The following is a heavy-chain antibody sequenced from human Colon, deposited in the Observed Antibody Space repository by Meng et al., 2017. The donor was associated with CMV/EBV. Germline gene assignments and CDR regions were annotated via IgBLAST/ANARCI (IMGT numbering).Heavy chain of an antibody. CDR2: INHSGST. V-gene: IGHV4-34*01. J-gene: IGHJ4*02. D-gene: IGHD5-12*01. CDR1: CESFSGFY. Sequence: QVQLQQWGAGLLKPSETLSLPCAVYCESFSGFYWSWIRQPPGKGLEWIGEINHSGSTNYNPSLKSRVTISVDTSKNQFSLKLSSVTAADTAVYYCARAPDIGGRPPGPFQYWSQGALVTVSS. CDR3: ARAPDIGGRPPGPFQY.